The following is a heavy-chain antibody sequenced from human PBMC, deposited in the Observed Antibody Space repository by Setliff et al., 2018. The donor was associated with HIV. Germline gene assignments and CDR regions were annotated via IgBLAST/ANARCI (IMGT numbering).Heavy chain of an antibody. CDR3: AREGALWFGEPKHYYNYCGIDV. J-gene: IGHJ6*02. Sequence: GGSLRLSCAAFGFRFSKYSMSWVRQAPGKGLEWVAVIRCNESDKHYADSVKGRFTISRDNAKNPLYLQMNSLRAEDTAVYYCAREGALWFGEPKHYYNYCGIDVWGQGTTVTVSS. D-gene: IGHD3-10*01. CDR2: IRCNESDK. V-gene: IGHV3-30*07. CDR1: GFRFSKYS.